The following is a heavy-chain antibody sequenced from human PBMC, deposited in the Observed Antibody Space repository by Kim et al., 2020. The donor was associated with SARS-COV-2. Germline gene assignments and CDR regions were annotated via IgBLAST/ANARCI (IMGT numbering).Heavy chain of an antibody. V-gene: IGHV3-21*01. Sequence: GGSLRLSCAASEFTFSRYSMNWVRQAPGKGLEWVSTISRNSDYIYYADSVEGRFTISRDNAKNSLYLQMNSQRADDTAMYYCARDRSIGRPGGFDYWGQG. CDR3: ARDRSIGRPGGFDY. CDR2: ISRNSDYI. CDR1: EFTFSRYS. J-gene: IGHJ4*02. D-gene: IGHD3-3*02.